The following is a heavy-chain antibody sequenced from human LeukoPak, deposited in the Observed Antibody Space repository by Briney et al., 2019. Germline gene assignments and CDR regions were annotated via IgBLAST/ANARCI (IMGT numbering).Heavy chain of an antibody. CDR3: ARESAVSGNLKWYYYYAMDV. J-gene: IGHJ6*02. CDR2: ISYGGST. V-gene: IGHV4-39*07. Sequence: SETLSLTCTVSGGSISSSDYYWGWIRQPPGKGLEWIGSISYGGSTYYNPSLKSRATISADTSKNQFSLKLTSVTAADPAVYYCARESAVSGNLKWYYYYAMDVWGQGTTVTVSS. D-gene: IGHD4-23*01. CDR1: GGSISSSDYY.